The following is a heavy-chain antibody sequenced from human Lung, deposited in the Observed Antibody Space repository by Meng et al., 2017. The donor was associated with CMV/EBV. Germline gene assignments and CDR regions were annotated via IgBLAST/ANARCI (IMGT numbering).Heavy chain of an antibody. D-gene: IGHD2-2*01. Sequence: GESLKISCAASGFTFSSYSMNWVRQAPGKGLEWVSSISSSSSYIYYADSVKGRFTISRDNAKNSLYLQMNSLRAEDTAVYYCARDHVCSSTSCYFAAGVPPDAFDIWXQGTMVTVSS. CDR1: GFTFSSYS. J-gene: IGHJ3*02. CDR3: ARDHVCSSTSCYFAAGVPPDAFDI. V-gene: IGHV3-21*01. CDR2: ISSSSSYI.